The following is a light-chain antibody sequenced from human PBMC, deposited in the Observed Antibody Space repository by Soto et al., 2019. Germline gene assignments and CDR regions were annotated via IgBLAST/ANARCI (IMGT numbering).Light chain of an antibody. V-gene: IGKV1-5*01. CDR2: HAS. Sequence: DIQMTQSPSTLSASVGDRVTITCRAGQSISNRLAWYQQKPGKAPKLLIYHASTLESGVPSRFTGSGSGTEFTLTISSLQPDDFATYCCQQYASYKSFGQGTKVEIK. CDR1: QSISNR. CDR3: QQYASYKS. J-gene: IGKJ1*01.